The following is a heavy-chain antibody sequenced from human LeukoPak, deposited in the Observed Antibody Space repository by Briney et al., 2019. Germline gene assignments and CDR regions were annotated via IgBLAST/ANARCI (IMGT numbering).Heavy chain of an antibody. Sequence: PPETLSLTCAVYGGSFSGYYWSWIRQPPGKGLEWIGEINHSGSTNYNPSLKSRVTISVDTSKNQFSLKLSSVTAADTAVYYCARSYYGSGAPRFDYWGQGTLVTVSS. J-gene: IGHJ4*02. D-gene: IGHD3-10*01. CDR2: INHSGST. CDR3: ARSYYGSGAPRFDY. CDR1: GGSFSGYY. V-gene: IGHV4-34*01.